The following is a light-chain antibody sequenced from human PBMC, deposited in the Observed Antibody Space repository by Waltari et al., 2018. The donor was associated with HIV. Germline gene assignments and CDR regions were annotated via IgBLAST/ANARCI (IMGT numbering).Light chain of an antibody. CDR1: QSVGSY. V-gene: IGKV3-11*01. CDR2: DAS. Sequence: EIVLTQSPATLSLSPGERATLSCSASQSVGSYLGWYQQRPGQAPRLLIYDASNRATGLPDRFSGSGSGTDFTLTIASLEPEDFAVYYCQQRVDWPLTFGGGTKVEI. J-gene: IGKJ4*01. CDR3: QQRVDWPLT.